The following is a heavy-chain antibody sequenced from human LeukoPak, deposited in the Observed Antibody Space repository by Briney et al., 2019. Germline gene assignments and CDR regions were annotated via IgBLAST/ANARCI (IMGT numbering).Heavy chain of an antibody. CDR2: ISTYNGDT. D-gene: IGHD3-22*01. J-gene: IGHJ4*02. V-gene: IGHV1-18*01. CDR3: ARDGYYRHFDY. Sequence: ASVKVSCKASGYTFSDYGVSWVRRAPGQGVEWMGWISTYNGDTNYAQKFQGRVTMTTDTSTSTAYMELRSLRSDDTAVYYCARDGYYRHFDYWGQGTLVTVSS. CDR1: GYTFSDYG.